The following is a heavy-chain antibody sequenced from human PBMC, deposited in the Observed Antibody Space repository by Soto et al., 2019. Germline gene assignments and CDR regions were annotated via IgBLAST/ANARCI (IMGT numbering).Heavy chain of an antibody. CDR2: ITSAGST. CDR1: GFTFSNYA. D-gene: IGHD6-19*01. Sequence: EVQLLESGGDLAQPGGSLRLICAASGFTFSNYAMTWVRQSPGKGLEWVSTITSAGSTFYGDTVKGRFTISRDNSKSTLYLQMNRPGAEETAVYYCAKTDKFHPQSSGWATRFAPWGQGTLVTVSS. J-gene: IGHJ5*02. CDR3: AKTDKFHPQSSGWATRFAP. V-gene: IGHV3-23*01.